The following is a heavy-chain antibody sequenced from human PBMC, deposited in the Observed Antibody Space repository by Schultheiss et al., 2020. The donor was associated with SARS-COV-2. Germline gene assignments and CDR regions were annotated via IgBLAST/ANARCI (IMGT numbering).Heavy chain of an antibody. V-gene: IGHV4-34*09. Sequence: SETLSLTCAVYGGSFSGYYWSWIRQPPGKGLEWIGYIYYSGSTNYNPSLKSRVTISVDTSKNQFSLKLSSVTAADTAVYYCARESIADNWFDPWGQGTLVTVSS. CDR1: GGSFSGYY. J-gene: IGHJ5*02. CDR3: ARESIADNWFDP. CDR2: IYYSGST. D-gene: IGHD2/OR15-2a*01.